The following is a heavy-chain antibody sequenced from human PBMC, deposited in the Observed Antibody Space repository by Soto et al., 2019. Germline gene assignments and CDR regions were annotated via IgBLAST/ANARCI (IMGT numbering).Heavy chain of an antibody. V-gene: IGHV3-23*01. D-gene: IGHD3-16*01. Sequence: EVQLLESGGGLVQPGGSLRLSCAASGFTFSSYAMSWVRQAPGKGLEWVSAISGSGGSTYYADSVKGRFTISRDNSKNTLYLQMNSLRAEDTAVYYCAKQWYYDYVEGGSFDYWGQGTLVTVSS. J-gene: IGHJ4*02. CDR1: GFTFSSYA. CDR3: AKQWYYDYVEGGSFDY. CDR2: ISGSGGST.